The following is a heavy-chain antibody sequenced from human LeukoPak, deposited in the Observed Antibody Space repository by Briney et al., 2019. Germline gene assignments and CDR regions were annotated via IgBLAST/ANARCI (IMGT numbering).Heavy chain of an antibody. CDR1: GGSFSGYY. CDR3: ARGPFDSSGYPPDAFDI. CDR2: VNQSGST. D-gene: IGHD3-22*01. J-gene: IGHJ3*02. Sequence: SETLSLTCAVYGGSFSGYYAGWNRKPPAKGLEFNGEVNQSGSTNYNPSLKSRVSISVDTSKKQFSLKLSSVTAADTAVYYCARGPFDSSGYPPDAFDIWGQGTMVTVSS. V-gene: IGHV4-34*01.